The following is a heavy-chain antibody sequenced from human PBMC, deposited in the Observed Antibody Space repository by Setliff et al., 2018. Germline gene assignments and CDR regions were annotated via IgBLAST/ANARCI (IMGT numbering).Heavy chain of an antibody. J-gene: IGHJ3*02. CDR2: INYSGIT. CDR3: ARLPGYCNGGNCYGYYTFDI. Sequence: PSETLSLTCSVSGDSISSSSCYWGWIRQPPGKGLEWIGSINYSGITYYSPSLKSRVIVSVDTSKNQFSLKLSSVTAADTAVYYCARLPGYCNGGNCYGYYTFDIWGQGTMVTVS. CDR1: GDSISSSSCY. V-gene: IGHV4-39*01. D-gene: IGHD2-15*01.